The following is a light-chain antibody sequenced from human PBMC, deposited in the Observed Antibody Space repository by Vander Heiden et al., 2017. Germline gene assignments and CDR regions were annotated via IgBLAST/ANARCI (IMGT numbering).Light chain of an antibody. J-gene: IGKJ3*01. CDR1: QNISNY. CDR2: DAS. Sequence: DIVLTQSPSTLSVSLGERATISCQASQNISNYLAWYQQKPGQAPRLLIYDASNRAAGIPARCSGSGCGTDFTLTSSSLEDENFTVYYRQYGNNSLTFGRGTKVEIK. V-gene: IGKV3-11*01. CDR3: QYGNNSLT.